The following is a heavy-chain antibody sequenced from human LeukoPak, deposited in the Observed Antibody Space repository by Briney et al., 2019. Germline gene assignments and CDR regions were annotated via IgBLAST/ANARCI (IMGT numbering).Heavy chain of an antibody. V-gene: IGHV4-34*01. CDR3: ARDSVTMVRGVIPNWFDP. J-gene: IGHJ5*02. CDR2: IYYSGST. CDR1: GGSFSGYY. D-gene: IGHD3-10*01. Sequence: PSETLSLTCAVYGGSFSGYYWSWIRQPPGKGLEWIGSIYYSGSTYYNPSLKSRVTISVDTSKNQFSLKLSSVTAADTAVYYCARDSVTMVRGVIPNWFDPWGQGTLVTVSS.